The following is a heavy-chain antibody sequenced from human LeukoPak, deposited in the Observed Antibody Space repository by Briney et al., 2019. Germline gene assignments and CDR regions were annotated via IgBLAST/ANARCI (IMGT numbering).Heavy chain of an antibody. CDR3: AGQGDGYNLGGWFDP. Sequence: SQTLSLTCTVSGGSISSGSYYWSWIRQPAGKGLEWIGYIYYSGSTNYNPSLKCRVTISVDTSKNQFSLKLSSVTAADTAVYYCAGQGDGYNLGGWFDPWGQGTLVTVSS. CDR2: IYYSGST. V-gene: IGHV4-61*09. J-gene: IGHJ5*02. CDR1: GGSISSGSYY. D-gene: IGHD5-24*01.